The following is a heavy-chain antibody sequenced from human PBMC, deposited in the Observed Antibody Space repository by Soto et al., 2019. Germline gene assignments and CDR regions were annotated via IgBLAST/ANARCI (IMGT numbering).Heavy chain of an antibody. CDR1: GYTFSRSG. CDR3: ARSWSVPYYYYGLDV. Sequence: VQLVQAGAEVKKPGASVKVSCKASGYTFSRSGISWVRQAPGQGLEWMGWISTYNGDTNYAQKVQGRVTMTTDTSTSTAFMELMSLKSDDTAVYYCARSWSVPYYYYGLDVWGQGTPVTVSS. V-gene: IGHV1-18*01. J-gene: IGHJ6*02. CDR2: ISTYNGDT. D-gene: IGHD4-17*01.